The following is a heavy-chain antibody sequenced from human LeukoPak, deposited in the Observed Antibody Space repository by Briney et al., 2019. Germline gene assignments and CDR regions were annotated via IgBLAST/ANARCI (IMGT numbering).Heavy chain of an antibody. CDR1: GYSFTSYW. Sequence: GASLKISCKGSGYSFTSYWIGWVRQMPGKGLEWMGIIYPGDSDTRYSPSFQGQVTISADKSISTAYLQWSSLKASDTAMYYCARQLYCSSTSCYGWFDPWGQGTLVTVSS. J-gene: IGHJ5*02. CDR2: IYPGDSDT. V-gene: IGHV5-51*01. CDR3: ARQLYCSSTSCYGWFDP. D-gene: IGHD2-2*01.